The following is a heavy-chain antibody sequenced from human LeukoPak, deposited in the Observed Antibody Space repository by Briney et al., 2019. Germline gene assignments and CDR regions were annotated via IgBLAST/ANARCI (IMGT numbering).Heavy chain of an antibody. J-gene: IGHJ6*03. CDR3: ARETSIAVAGTTWNYYYMDV. CDR2: INANNGGT. D-gene: IGHD6-19*01. CDR1: GYTFTDFY. V-gene: IGHV1-2*02. Sequence: ASVTVSCKAVGYTFTDFYIDWVRQAPGQGLEWMGWINANNGGTNYAQNFQGRVTMTTDTSTGTAYMELSRLRSDDTAVYYCARETSIAVAGTTWNYYYMDVWGKGTTVTVSS.